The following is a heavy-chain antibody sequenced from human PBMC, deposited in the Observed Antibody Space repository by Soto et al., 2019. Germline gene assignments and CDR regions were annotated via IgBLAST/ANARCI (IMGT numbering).Heavy chain of an antibody. Sequence: QVQLVESGGGVVQPGRSLRLSCAASGFTFSSYAMHWVRQAPGKGLEWVAVISYDGSNKYYADSVKGRFTISRDNSKNTQYLQMNSMRAEDTVVYYWARDDIAAAGGSAFDIWGQGTMVTVSS. V-gene: IGHV3-30-3*01. CDR1: GFTFSSYA. CDR3: ARDDIAAAGGSAFDI. D-gene: IGHD6-13*01. CDR2: ISYDGSNK. J-gene: IGHJ3*02.